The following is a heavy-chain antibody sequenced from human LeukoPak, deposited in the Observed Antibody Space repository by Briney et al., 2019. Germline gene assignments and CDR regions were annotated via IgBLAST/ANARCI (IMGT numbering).Heavy chain of an antibody. V-gene: IGHV3-7*01. CDR2: IKKDGSEK. D-gene: IGHD1-26*01. Sequence: GGSLRLSCAASGFTFSSYWMSWVRQAPGKGLEWVANIKKDGSEKYYVDSVKGRFTISRDNSKNTLYLQMNSLRAEDTAVYYCARGEGVDAFDIWGPGTMVTVSS. CDR3: ARGEGVDAFDI. CDR1: GFTFSSYW. J-gene: IGHJ3*02.